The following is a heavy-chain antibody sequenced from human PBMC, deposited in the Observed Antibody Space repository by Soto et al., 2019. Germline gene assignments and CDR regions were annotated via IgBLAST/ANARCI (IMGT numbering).Heavy chain of an antibody. CDR1: GFTFSSHA. Sequence: EVQLLESGGGLVQPEGSLRLSCEASGFTFSSHAMSWVRQAPGKGLEWVSGISGGGSTTYYADSVKGRFTISRDNSKNTLYLQVNSLRAEDTAVYYCARDQAAGGTISRYFQDWGQGTLVTVSS. CDR2: ISGGGSTT. J-gene: IGHJ1*01. D-gene: IGHD6-13*01. CDR3: ARDQAAGGTISRYFQD. V-gene: IGHV3-23*01.